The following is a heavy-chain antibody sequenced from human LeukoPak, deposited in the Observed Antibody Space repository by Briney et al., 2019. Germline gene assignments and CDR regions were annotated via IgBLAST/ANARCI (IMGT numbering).Heavy chain of an antibody. CDR2: MNPNSGNT. V-gene: IGHV1-8*03. CDR3: ARENVPAAIEFDY. J-gene: IGHJ4*02. Sequence: ASVKVSCKASGYTFTSYDINWVRQATGQGLEWMGWMNPNSGNTGYAQKFQGRVTITADKSTSTAYMELSSLRSEDTAVYYCARENVPAAIEFDYWGQGTLVTVSS. D-gene: IGHD2-2*01. CDR1: GYTFTSYD.